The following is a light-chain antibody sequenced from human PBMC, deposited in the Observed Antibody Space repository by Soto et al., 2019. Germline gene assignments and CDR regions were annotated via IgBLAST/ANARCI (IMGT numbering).Light chain of an antibody. CDR1: SSDIGGYDY. CDR3: TSYASGISHVV. CDR2: DVN. Sequence: QSVLTQPASVSGSPGPSITLSCTGTSSDIGGYDYGSWYQPHPGPAPKIIIYDVNNRPSGVSNRFSGSKSGNTASLTISGLPAEYEADYYCTSYASGISHVVFGGGTKLTVL. V-gene: IGLV2-14*01. J-gene: IGLJ2*01.